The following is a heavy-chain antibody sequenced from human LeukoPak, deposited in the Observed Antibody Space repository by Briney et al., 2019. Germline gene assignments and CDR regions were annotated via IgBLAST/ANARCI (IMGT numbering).Heavy chain of an antibody. Sequence: GASVKVSCKASGYTFTGYYMHWVRQAPGQGLEWMGWINPNSGGTNYAQKFQGRVTMTRDTSISTAYMELSRLRSDDTAVYYCAREVRQLWPDDAFDIWGQGTMVTVSS. J-gene: IGHJ3*02. V-gene: IGHV1-2*02. CDR2: INPNSGGT. CDR1: GYTFTGYY. CDR3: AREVRQLWPDDAFDI. D-gene: IGHD5-18*01.